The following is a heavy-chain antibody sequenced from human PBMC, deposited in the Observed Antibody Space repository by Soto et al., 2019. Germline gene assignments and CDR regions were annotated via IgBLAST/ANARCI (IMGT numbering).Heavy chain of an antibody. CDR2: IIPILGIA. V-gene: IGHV1-69*04. Sequence: SVKVSCKASGGTFSSYTISWVRQAPGQGLEWMGRIIPILGIANYAQKFQGRVTITADKSTSTAYMELSSLRSEDTAVYYCAREYSSSWYFLYWGQGTLVTVSS. CDR3: AREYSSSWYFLY. CDR1: GGTFSSYT. J-gene: IGHJ4*02. D-gene: IGHD6-13*01.